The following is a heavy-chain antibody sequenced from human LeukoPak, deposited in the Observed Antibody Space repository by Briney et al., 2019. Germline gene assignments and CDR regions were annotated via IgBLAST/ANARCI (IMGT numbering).Heavy chain of an antibody. Sequence: PGGSLRLSCAASGFTFSSNGMHWVRQAPGKGLEWVTFIQYDGSKKYYADSVKGRFTISRDNSKNTLYLEMNSLRAEDTAMYYCATASIRGTYYSPNNYWGQGTLVTVSS. V-gene: IGHV3-30*02. D-gene: IGHD1-26*01. CDR1: GFTFSSNG. CDR3: ATASIRGTYYSPNNY. CDR2: IQYDGSKK. J-gene: IGHJ4*02.